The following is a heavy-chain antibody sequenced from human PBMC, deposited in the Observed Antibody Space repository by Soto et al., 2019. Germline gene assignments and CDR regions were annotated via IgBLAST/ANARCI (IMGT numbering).Heavy chain of an antibody. CDR3: ARAKKEDYYDSSGPTFDY. Sequence: EASVKVSCKASGYTFSNFAMHWVRQAPGQRLEWMGWINAGNWNTKYSQKFQGRVTITRDTSASTAYMELSSLRSEDTAVYYCARAKKEDYYDSSGPTFDYWGQGGLVTVSS. J-gene: IGHJ4*02. D-gene: IGHD3-22*01. CDR2: INAGNWNT. V-gene: IGHV1-3*01. CDR1: GYTFSNFA.